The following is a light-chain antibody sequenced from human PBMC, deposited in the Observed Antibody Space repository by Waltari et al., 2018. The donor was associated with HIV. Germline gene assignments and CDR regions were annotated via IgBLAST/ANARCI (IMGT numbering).Light chain of an antibody. CDR1: NSDVGGYND. CDR2: DVS. CDR3: SSYTSSSTVV. V-gene: IGLV2-14*01. Sequence: QSALTQPASVSGSPGQSITISCTGTNSDVGGYNDVSWYQQYPDKAPKLRIYDVSNRPSGVSNRFSASKSGNTASLTISVLQAEDEADYYCSSYTSSSTVVFGGGTKLTVL. J-gene: IGLJ2*01.